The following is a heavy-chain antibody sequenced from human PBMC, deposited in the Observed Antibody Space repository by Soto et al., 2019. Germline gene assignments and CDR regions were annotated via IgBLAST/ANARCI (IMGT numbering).Heavy chain of an antibody. CDR1: GGTFSSYA. D-gene: IGHD2-2*02. Sequence: QVQLVQSGAEVEKPGSSVKVSCKASGGTFSSYAISWVRQAPGQGLEWMGGIIPIFGTANYAQKFQGRVTITADKSTSTAYMELSSLRSEDTAVYYCARGGIIVVVPAAIEDYYYYGMDVWGQGTTVTVSS. CDR3: ARGGIIVVVPAAIEDYYYYGMDV. CDR2: IIPIFGTA. V-gene: IGHV1-69*06. J-gene: IGHJ6*02.